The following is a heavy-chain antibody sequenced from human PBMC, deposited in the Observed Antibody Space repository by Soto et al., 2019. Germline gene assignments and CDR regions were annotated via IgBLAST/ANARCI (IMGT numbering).Heavy chain of an antibody. Sequence: GGSLRLSCAASGFTFSNAWMSWVRQAPGKGLEWVGRIKSKTDGGTTDYAAPVKGRFTISRDDSKNTLYLQMNSLKTEDTAVYYCTTDPYYDFWTLPYWGQGTLVTVSS. V-gene: IGHV3-15*01. CDR1: GFTFSNAW. D-gene: IGHD3-3*01. CDR3: TTDPYYDFWTLPY. J-gene: IGHJ4*02. CDR2: IKSKTDGGTT.